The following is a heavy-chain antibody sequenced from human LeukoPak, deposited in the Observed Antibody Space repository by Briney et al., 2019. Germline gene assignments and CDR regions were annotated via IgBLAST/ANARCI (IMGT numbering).Heavy chain of an antibody. Sequence: GGSLRLSCAASGFTFDDYTMHWVRQAPGKGLEWVSLISWDGGSTYYEDSVKGRFTISRDNSKNSLYLQMNSLRTEDTAVYYCAKYYNSGWGNAFDIWGQGTMVTVSS. D-gene: IGHD6-19*01. CDR2: ISWDGGST. V-gene: IGHV3-43*01. CDR3: AKYYNSGWGNAFDI. J-gene: IGHJ3*02. CDR1: GFTFDDYT.